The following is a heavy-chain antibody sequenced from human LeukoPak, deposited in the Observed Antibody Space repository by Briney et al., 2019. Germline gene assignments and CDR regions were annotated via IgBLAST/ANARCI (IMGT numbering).Heavy chain of an antibody. CDR3: ARWGAADNSGYLNWYFDL. J-gene: IGHJ2*01. D-gene: IGHD3-22*01. CDR1: GGSISSYY. V-gene: IGHV4-59*01. Sequence: SETLSLTCTVSGGSISSYYWSWIRQPPGKGLEWIGYIYYSGSTNYNPSLKSRVTISVDTSKNQFSLKLSSVTAADTAVYYCARWGAADNSGYLNWYFDLWGRGTLVTVSS. CDR2: IYYSGST.